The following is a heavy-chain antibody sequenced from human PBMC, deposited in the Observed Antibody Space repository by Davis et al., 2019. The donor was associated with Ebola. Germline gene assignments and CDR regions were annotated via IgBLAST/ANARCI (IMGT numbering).Heavy chain of an antibody. CDR2: ISYDGSNK. CDR3: ASGVGAYYYYGMDV. V-gene: IGHV3-30-3*01. CDR1: GFTFSNYA. Sequence: GGSLRLSCAASGFTFSNYAMHWVRQAPGKGLEWVAVISYDGSNKYYADSVKGRFTISRDNSKNTLYLQMNSPRAEDTAVYYCASGVGAYYYYGMDVWGQGTTVTVSS. D-gene: IGHD1-26*01. J-gene: IGHJ6*02.